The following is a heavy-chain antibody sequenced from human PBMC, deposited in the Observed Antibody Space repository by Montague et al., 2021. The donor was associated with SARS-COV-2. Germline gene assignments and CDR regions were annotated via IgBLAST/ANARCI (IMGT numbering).Heavy chain of an antibody. V-gene: IGHV3-48*03. CDR2: ISSSGSAI. CDR1: GFTFSLYE. J-gene: IGHJ6*02. Sequence: SLRFSCAASGFTFSLYEMNWVRQAPGKGLEWVSFISSSGSAIYSADSVKGRFTISRDNAKNSLYLQMNSLRAEDTAVYYCARDRRTVGATMDYYYFYGMDVWGQGTTVTVSS. CDR3: ARDRRTVGATMDYYYFYGMDV. D-gene: IGHD1-26*01.